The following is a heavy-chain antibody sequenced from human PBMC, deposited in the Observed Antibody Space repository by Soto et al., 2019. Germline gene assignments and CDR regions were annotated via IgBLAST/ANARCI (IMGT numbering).Heavy chain of an antibody. CDR3: ARIYSSGGVFRY. V-gene: IGHV1-2*02. CDR2: IDPNSGGT. D-gene: IGHD3-10*01. CDR1: REAITAYF. J-gene: IGHJ4*02. Sequence: SMQASCKACREAITAYFLHWLRQAPGQGLEWMGWIDPNSGGTNYAQKFQGRVTMTRDTSISTAYMELSRLRSDDTVVYYCARIYSSGGVFRYWGQGSLVTVSS.